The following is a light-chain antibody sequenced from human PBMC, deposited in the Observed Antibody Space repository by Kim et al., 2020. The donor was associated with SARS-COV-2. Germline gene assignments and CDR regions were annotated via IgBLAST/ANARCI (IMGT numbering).Light chain of an antibody. CDR2: SDN. CDR3: AAWDDSLNGWV. V-gene: IGLV1-44*01. J-gene: IGLJ3*02. CDR1: SSNIGSNI. Sequence: QSVLTQPPSASGNPGQRVTISCSGRSSNIGSNIVNWYQQLPGTAPKLLIYSDNQRPSGVPDRFSGSKSGTSASLAISGLQSEDEADYYCAAWDDSLNGWVFGGGTQLTVL.